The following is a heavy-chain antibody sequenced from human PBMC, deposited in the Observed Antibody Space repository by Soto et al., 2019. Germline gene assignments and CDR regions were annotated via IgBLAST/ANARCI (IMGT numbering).Heavy chain of an antibody. J-gene: IGHJ4*02. D-gene: IGHD2-15*01. Sequence: SETLSLTCTVSGGSISSYYWSWIRQPPGKGLEWIGYIYYSGSTNYNPSLKSRVTISVDTSKNQFSLKLSSVTAADTAVYYCATIDMVVAGFFDYWGQGTLVTVSA. V-gene: IGHV4-59*01. CDR3: ATIDMVVAGFFDY. CDR1: GGSISSYY. CDR2: IYYSGST.